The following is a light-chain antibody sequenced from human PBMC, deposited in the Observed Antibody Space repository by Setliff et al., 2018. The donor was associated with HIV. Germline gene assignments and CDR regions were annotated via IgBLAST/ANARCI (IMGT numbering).Light chain of an antibody. CDR1: SSNIGAGYD. CDR3: CSYASTGSVV. V-gene: IGLV1-40*01. J-gene: IGLJ1*01. Sequence: QSVLTQPPSVSGAPGQRVTISCTGSSSNIGAGYDLHWYQQLPGNAPNLIIYEVSKWPSGVSNHFSGSTPGNTASLTISGLQTEDEAEYYCCSYASTGSVVFGTGTKVTVL. CDR2: EVS.